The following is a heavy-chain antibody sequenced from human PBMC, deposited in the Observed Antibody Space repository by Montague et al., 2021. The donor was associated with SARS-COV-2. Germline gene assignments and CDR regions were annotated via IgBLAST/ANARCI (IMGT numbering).Heavy chain of an antibody. CDR1: GGSIANSHRY. J-gene: IGHJ4*02. V-gene: IGHV4-39*07. D-gene: IGHD2-21*02. Sequence: SETLSLTCTVSGGSIANSHRYWGWVRPAPGQGLEWIGGVLYTATPYDSLSLPARVTISLSTSKIPLSLKMYSVTAAAPATYFCVAGGDSAKAGAYWGQGTLVTVSS. CDR2: VLYTATP. CDR3: VAGGDSAKAGAY.